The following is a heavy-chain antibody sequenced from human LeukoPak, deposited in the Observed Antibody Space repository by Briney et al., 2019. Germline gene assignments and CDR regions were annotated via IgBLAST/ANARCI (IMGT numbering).Heavy chain of an antibody. CDR1: GYSFTSYW. V-gene: IGHV5-51*01. D-gene: IGHD6-13*01. CDR3: ARHALAAAGPGAYYYYGMDV. J-gene: IGHJ6*04. Sequence: PGESLKISCKGSGYSFTSYWIGWVRQMPGKGLEWMGIIYPGDSDTGYSPSFQGQVTISADKSISTAYLQWSSLKASDTAMYYCARHALAAAGPGAYYYYGMDVWGKGTTVTVSS. CDR2: IYPGDSDT.